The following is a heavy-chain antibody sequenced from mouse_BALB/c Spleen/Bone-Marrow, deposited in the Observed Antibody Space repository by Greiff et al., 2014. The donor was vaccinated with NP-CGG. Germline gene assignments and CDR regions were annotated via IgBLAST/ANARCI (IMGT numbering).Heavy chain of an antibody. D-gene: IGHD1-1*01. V-gene: IGHV1-87*01. CDR1: GYTFTSYW. CDR3: ARGYYYGSNYGWYFDV. CDR2: IYPGDGDT. J-gene: IGHJ1*01. Sequence: QVQLQQSGAELARPGASVKLSCKAPGYTFTSYWMQWVKQRPGQGLEWIGAIYPGDGDTRYTQKFKGKATLTADKSSSTAYMQLSSLASEDSAVYYCARGYYYGSNYGWYFDVWGAGTTVTVSS.